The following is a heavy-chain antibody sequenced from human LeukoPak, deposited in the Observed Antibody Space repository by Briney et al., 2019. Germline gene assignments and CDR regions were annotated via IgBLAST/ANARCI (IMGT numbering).Heavy chain of an antibody. CDR2: INHSGST. J-gene: IGHJ4*02. CDR3: ARALRYFDWPPRCDY. Sequence: SETLSLTCAVYGGSFSGYYWSWIRQPPGKGLEWIGEINHSGSTNYNPSLKGRVTISVDTSKNQFSLKLSSVTAADTAVYYCARALRYFDWPPRCDYWGQGTLVTVSS. V-gene: IGHV4-34*01. CDR1: GGSFSGYY. D-gene: IGHD3-9*01.